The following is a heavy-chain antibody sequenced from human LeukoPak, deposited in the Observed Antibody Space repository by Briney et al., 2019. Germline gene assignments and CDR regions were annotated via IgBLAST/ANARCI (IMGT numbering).Heavy chain of an antibody. J-gene: IGHJ4*02. D-gene: IGHD2-15*01. V-gene: IGHV3-64*01. CDR3: ARDYCSGGSCYSFDG. CDR2: ISSNGGST. CDR1: GFTFSSYA. Sequence: GGSLRLSCAASGFTFSSYAMHWVRQAPGKGLEYVSAISSNGGSTYYANSVKGRFTISRDNSKDTLYLQMGSLRAEDMAVYYCARDYCSGGSCYSFDGWGQGTLVTVSS.